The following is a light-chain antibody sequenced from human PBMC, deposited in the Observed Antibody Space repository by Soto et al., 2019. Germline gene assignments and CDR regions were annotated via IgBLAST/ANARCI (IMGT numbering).Light chain of an antibody. CDR3: HQRQSWPRT. Sequence: EIVITQSPATLSVSPGETATLSCRASQSVSNNVAWYQQKPGQAPRLLILGASTRATGIPARFSASGSGTDFTLTISDVQPEDFALYYCHQRQSWPRTFGQGTKVHIK. CDR2: GAS. CDR1: QSVSNN. J-gene: IGKJ1*01. V-gene: IGKV3-15*01.